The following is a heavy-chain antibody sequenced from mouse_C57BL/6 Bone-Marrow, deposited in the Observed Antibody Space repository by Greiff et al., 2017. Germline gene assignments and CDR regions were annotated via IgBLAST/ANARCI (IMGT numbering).Heavy chain of an antibody. J-gene: IGHJ1*03. V-gene: IGHV15-2*01. CDR1: DSEVFPIAY. CDR2: ILPSIGRT. Sequence: VQLKQSGSELRSPGSSVKLSCKDFDSEVFPIAYMSWVRQKPGHGFEWIGGILPSIGRTIYGEKFEDKATLDADTLSNTAYLELNSLTSEDSAIYYCARRGNYRLWYFDVWGTGTTVTVSS. D-gene: IGHD2-1*01. CDR3: ARRGNYRLWYFDV.